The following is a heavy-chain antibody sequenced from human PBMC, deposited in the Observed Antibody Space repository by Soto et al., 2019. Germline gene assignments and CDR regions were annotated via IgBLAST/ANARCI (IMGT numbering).Heavy chain of an antibody. CDR2: ISANDVGT. J-gene: IGHJ4*02. CDR1: GFTLRNYA. Sequence: PGGSLRLSCEASGFTLRNYAMTWIRQAPGKGLEWVSLISANDVGTYYAESVKTRFTISTDQSRNTVYLQMVSLRAGDTAIYYCAKAKNDYNWDNRPPFDYWGQGTLVTVSS. CDR3: AKAKNDYNWDNRPPFDY. D-gene: IGHD1-20*01. V-gene: IGHV3-23*01.